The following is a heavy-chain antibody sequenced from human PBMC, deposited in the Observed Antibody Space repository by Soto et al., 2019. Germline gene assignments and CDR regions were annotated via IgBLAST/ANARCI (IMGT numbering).Heavy chain of an antibody. CDR2: ISHSGST. J-gene: IGHJ5*02. V-gene: IGHV4-34*01. D-gene: IGHD3-22*01. CDR3: AGMPVTTTNCLDP. CDR1: GGSFSGYY. Sequence: QVQLQQWGAGLLKPSETLSLTCAVYGGSFSGYYWIWIRQPPGKGLEWIGEISHSGSTNYNPSLKSRVTISVATSKNQFSLKLDSVTAADTAIYYCAGMPVTTTNCLDPWGQGTLVIVSS.